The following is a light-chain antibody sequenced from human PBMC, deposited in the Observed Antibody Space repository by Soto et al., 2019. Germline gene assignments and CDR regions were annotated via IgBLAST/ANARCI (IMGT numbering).Light chain of an antibody. CDR1: QYINTR. CDR3: QQYGSSPWT. V-gene: IGKV3-20*01. Sequence: IVLTHAPATLSSFPGDIVTLSFRASQYINTRLAWYQQKPGQAPRLLIYGASSRATGIPDRFSGSGSGTDFTLTISRLEPEDFAVYYCQQYGSSPWTFGQGTKVDIK. CDR2: GAS. J-gene: IGKJ1*01.